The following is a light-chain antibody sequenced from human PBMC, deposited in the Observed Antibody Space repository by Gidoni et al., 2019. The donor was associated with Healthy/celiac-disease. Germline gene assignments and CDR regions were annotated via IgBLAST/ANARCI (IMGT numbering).Light chain of an antibody. J-gene: IGKJ3*01. CDR1: QSISSY. Sequence: DIQMTQSPSSLSASVGDRVTITCRASQSISSYLNWYQQKPGKAPKLLIYAASCLQSGVPSRFSGSGSGTDFTLTISSLQPEDFATYYCQQSYSTPFTFGPGTKADIK. V-gene: IGKV1-39*01. CDR2: AAS. CDR3: QQSYSTPFT.